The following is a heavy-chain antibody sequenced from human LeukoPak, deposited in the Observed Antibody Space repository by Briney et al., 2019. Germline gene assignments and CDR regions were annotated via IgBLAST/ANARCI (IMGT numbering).Heavy chain of an antibody. CDR1: GYTFTSYY. Sequence: ASVKVSCRASGYTFTSYYMHWVRQAPGQGLEWMGIINPSGGSTSYAQKFQGRVTMTRDTSTSTVYMELSSLRSEDTAVYYCARSLYANNWFDPWGQGTLVTVSS. V-gene: IGHV1-46*01. D-gene: IGHD5/OR15-5a*01. J-gene: IGHJ5*02. CDR3: ARSLYANNWFDP. CDR2: INPSGGST.